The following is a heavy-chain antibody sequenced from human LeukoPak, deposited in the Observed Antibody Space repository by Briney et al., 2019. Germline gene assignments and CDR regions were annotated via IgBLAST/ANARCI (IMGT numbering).Heavy chain of an antibody. CDR2: INTSGGRT. J-gene: IGHJ4*02. Sequence: GGSLRLSCGASGFTSKNYGMNWVRQAPGKGLEWVSTINTSGGRTYYADSVKGRFTISRDNSKNTLYLQMNSLRAEDTAVYYCTRREDCGGDCAYYFDYWGQGTLVTVSS. CDR3: TRREDCGGDCAYYFDY. CDR1: GFTSKNYG. V-gene: IGHV3-23*01. D-gene: IGHD2-21*02.